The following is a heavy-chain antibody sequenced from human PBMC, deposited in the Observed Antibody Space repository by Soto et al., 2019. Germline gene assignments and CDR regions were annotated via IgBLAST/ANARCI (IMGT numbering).Heavy chain of an antibody. CDR3: AKVCYQSLTVVEGFDF. CDR1: GFTFSSYA. D-gene: IGHD3-22*01. Sequence: GGSLRLSCVASGFTFSSYAMSWVRQAPGKGLEWLAGISGRGESTYYADSVKGRFIISRDNSKNTLFLEMNRLRAEDTAVYYCAKVCYQSLTVVEGFDFWGQGTLVTVSS. CDR2: ISGRGEST. V-gene: IGHV3-23*01. J-gene: IGHJ4*02.